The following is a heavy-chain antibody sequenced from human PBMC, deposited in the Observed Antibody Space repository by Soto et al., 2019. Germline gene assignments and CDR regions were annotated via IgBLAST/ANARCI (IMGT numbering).Heavy chain of an antibody. Sequence: EVQLVESGGGLVQPGGSLRLSCAASGFTFSSNWMYWVRQGPGKGLVWVSRISSDGSIRSYADSVKGRCTISRDNAKNTLYLQMNSLRAEDTAVYYCARSSGGVFDYWGQGTLVTVSS. J-gene: IGHJ4*02. V-gene: IGHV3-74*01. CDR1: GFTFSSNW. CDR2: ISSDGSIR. D-gene: IGHD2-15*01. CDR3: ARSSGGVFDY.